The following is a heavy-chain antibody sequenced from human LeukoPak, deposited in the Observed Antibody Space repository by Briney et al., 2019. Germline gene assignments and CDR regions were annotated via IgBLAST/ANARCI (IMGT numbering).Heavy chain of an antibody. D-gene: IGHD6-19*01. CDR1: GFTFSSYA. CDR3: ARVSQWLVPY. V-gene: IGHV3-21*05. Sequence: GGSLRLSCAASGFTFSSYAMSWVRQAPGKGLEWVSYISSTSSYINYADSVKGRFTISRDNAKNSLFLQMNSLRAEDTAVYYCARVSQWLVPYWGRGTLVTVSS. CDR2: ISSTSSYI. J-gene: IGHJ4*02.